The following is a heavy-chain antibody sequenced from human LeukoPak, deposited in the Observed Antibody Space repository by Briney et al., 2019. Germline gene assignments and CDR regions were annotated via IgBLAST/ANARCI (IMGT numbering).Heavy chain of an antibody. D-gene: IGHD3-10*01. CDR3: TRDPTYITVPEDARDV. CDR2: FYYSGNT. J-gene: IGHJ6*02. Sequence: PSETLSLTCTVSGDAIISSHYYWGWIRQPPGKGLEWIGSFYYSGNTYYNPSLKSRVTISVDTSQNQFFLRLTSVTAADTALYYCTRDPTYITVPEDARDVWGQGTTVTVSS. V-gene: IGHV4-39*07. CDR1: GDAIISSHYY.